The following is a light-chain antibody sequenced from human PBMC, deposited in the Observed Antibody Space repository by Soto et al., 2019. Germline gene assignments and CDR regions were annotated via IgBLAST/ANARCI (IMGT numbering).Light chain of an antibody. Sequence: IVMTQSPDSLAVSLGERATINCKSSQSVLYSSNNKNHLAWYQQKPGQPPKLIIYWASTRESGVPDRFSGSGSGTDFTLTISSLQAEDVAVYHCQQYFSLPLTFGGGTKVDIK. CDR2: WAS. V-gene: IGKV4-1*01. J-gene: IGKJ4*01. CDR3: QQYFSLPLT. CDR1: QSVLYSSNNKNH.